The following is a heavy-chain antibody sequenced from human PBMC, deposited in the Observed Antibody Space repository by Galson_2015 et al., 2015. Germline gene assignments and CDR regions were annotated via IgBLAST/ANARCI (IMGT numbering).Heavy chain of an antibody. V-gene: IGHV3-21*01. D-gene: IGHD3-3*01. Sequence: SLRLSCAASEFTFSSYYMSWVRQAPGKGLEWVSSISSTTTYIYYADSVKGRFPISRDNAKNSLYLHMNSLGAEDTAVYYCARQILDYDFWSGYYPTNFDYWGQGTLVTVSS. CDR2: ISSTTTYI. CDR3: ARQILDYDFWSGYYPTNFDY. CDR1: EFTFSSYY. J-gene: IGHJ4*02.